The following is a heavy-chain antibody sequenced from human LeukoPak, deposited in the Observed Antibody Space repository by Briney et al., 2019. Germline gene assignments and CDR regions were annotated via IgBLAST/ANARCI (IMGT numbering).Heavy chain of an antibody. CDR3: ASSAVPSVLTRFDY. V-gene: IGHV4-59*01. D-gene: IGHD4/OR15-4a*01. CDR2: ISYSGST. J-gene: IGHJ4*02. Sequence: PSETLSLTCTVSGGSISPYYWSWVRQPPGKGLEWIGHISYSGSTNYNPSLKSRVTISVDTSKNQFSLKLSSATAADTAVYYCASSAVPSVLTRFDYWGQGTLVTVSS. CDR1: GGSISPYY.